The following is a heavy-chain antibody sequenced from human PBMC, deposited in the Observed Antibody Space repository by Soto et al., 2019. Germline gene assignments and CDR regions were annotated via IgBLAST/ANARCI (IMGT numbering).Heavy chain of an antibody. Sequence: EVQLLESGGGLVQPGGSLRLSCAASGFTFSTYAMNWVRQAPGNGLEWVSAISGSGGSIHYADSVKGRFTISRDNSKNTLYLQMNSPGDEDAAVYHCVKGYWKGDDRGQGTTVTVSS. CDR3: VKGYWKGDD. D-gene: IGHD1-1*01. V-gene: IGHV3-23*01. CDR1: GFTFSTYA. CDR2: ISGSGGSI. J-gene: IGHJ6*02.